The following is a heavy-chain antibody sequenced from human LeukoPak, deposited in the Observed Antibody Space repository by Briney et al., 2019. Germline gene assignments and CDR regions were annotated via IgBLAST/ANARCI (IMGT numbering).Heavy chain of an antibody. V-gene: IGHV4-59*01. D-gene: IGHD6-19*01. Sequence: SETLSLTCTVSGGSISSYYWSWIRQPPGKGLERIGYIYYSGSTNYNPSLKSRVTISVDTSKNQFSLKLSSVTAADTAVYYCARDLRAVAGSGAFYYYGMDVWGQGTTVTVSS. J-gene: IGHJ6*02. CDR2: IYYSGST. CDR1: GGSISSYY. CDR3: ARDLRAVAGSGAFYYYGMDV.